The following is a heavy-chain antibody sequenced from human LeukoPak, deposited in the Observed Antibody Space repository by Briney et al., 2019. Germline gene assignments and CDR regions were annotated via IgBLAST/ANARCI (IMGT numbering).Heavy chain of an antibody. D-gene: IGHD3-22*01. Sequence: SETLSLTCTVSGGSISSSSYYWGWIRQPPGKGLEWIGSIYYSGSTYYNPSLKSRVTISVDTSKNQFSLKLSPVTAADTAVYYCAVDYDSSGYSFGYWGQGTLVTVSS. J-gene: IGHJ4*02. CDR3: AVDYDSSGYSFGY. V-gene: IGHV4-39*01. CDR2: IYYSGST. CDR1: GGSISSSSYY.